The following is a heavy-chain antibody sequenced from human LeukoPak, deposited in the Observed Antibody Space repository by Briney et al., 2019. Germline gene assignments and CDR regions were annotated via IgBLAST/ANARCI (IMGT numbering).Heavy chain of an antibody. CDR2: VYYSGST. CDR1: GGSTSSSPYY. CDR3: ARSDAPVAGSAPWIFDY. V-gene: IGHV4-39*07. D-gene: IGHD6-19*01. Sequence: SETLSLTCTVSGGSTSSSPYYWGWIRQPPGRGLEWIGSVYYSGSTYYNPSFSGRVTISLDTSKNQFSLDLNSVTAADTALSYCARSDAPVAGSAPWIFDYWGQGMLVIVSS. J-gene: IGHJ4*02.